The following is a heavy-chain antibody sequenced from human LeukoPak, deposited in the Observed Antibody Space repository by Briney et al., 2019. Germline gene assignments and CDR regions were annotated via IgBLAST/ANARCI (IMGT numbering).Heavy chain of an antibody. Sequence: GGSLRLSCAASGFTFSSYWMHWVRQAPGKGLVWVSRIDNDGSGITYADSVEGRFTSSRDNAKNSLYLQMSSLRADDTAVYYCVRGEFGPNNWGQGTLVTVSS. J-gene: IGHJ4*02. D-gene: IGHD3-16*01. CDR2: IDNDGSGI. V-gene: IGHV3-74*03. CDR3: VRGEFGPNN. CDR1: GFTFSSYW.